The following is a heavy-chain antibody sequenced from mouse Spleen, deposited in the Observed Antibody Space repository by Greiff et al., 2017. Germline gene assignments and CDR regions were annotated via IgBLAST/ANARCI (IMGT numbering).Heavy chain of an antibody. CDR3: AREGLNNYFDY. D-gene: IGHD2-2*01. CDR1: GYTFTSYW. Sequence: QVQLQQPGAELVRPGTSVKLSCKASGYTFTSYWMHWVKQRPGQGLEWIGVIDPSDSYTNYNQKFKGKATLTVDTSSSTAYMQLSSLTSEDSAVYYCAREGLNNYFDYWGQGTTLTVSS. CDR2: IDPSDSYT. J-gene: IGHJ2*01. V-gene: IGHV1-59*01.